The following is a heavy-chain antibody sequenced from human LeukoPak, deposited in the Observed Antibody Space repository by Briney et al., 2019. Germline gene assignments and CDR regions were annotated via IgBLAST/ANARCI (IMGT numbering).Heavy chain of an antibody. V-gene: IGHV4-4*07. CDR2: IYTSGST. D-gene: IGHD3-22*01. CDR3: ARDSRGYFYVPDY. CDR1: GGSISNYY. J-gene: IGHJ4*02. Sequence: PSETLSLTCTVSGGSISNYYWTWIRQPAGKGLEWIGRIYTSGSTNYNPSLKSRVTMSVDTSKIQFSLKLGSVTAADTAMYYCARDSRGYFYVPDYWGQGILVTVSS.